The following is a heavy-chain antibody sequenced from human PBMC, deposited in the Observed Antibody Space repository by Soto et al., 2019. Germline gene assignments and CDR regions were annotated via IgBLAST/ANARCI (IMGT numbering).Heavy chain of an antibody. V-gene: IGHV3-21*06. J-gene: IGHJ4*02. CDR2: ISSTITYI. CDR3: ARESEDLTSNFVY. CDR1: GFTFTRYS. Sequence: RRLSCAASGFTFTRYSMNWIRQAPGKGLEWVSSISSTITYIYYGDSMKGRFTISRDNAKNSLYLEMNSLSAEDSAVYYCARESEDLTSNFVYWGQGTLVTVSS.